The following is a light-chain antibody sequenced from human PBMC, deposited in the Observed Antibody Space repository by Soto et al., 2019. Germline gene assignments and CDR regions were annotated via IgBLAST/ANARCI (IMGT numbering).Light chain of an antibody. J-gene: IGLJ2*01. Sequence: QSVLTQPPSASGTPGQRVTISCFGSSSNIGSNTVHWYQQFPGTAPKLLIYSNNQRPSGVPDRFSGSKSGTSASLAITGLQSEDEADYYCAAWDDSLNGVVFGGGTKVTVL. CDR1: SSNIGSNT. CDR2: SNN. CDR3: AAWDDSLNGVV. V-gene: IGLV1-44*01.